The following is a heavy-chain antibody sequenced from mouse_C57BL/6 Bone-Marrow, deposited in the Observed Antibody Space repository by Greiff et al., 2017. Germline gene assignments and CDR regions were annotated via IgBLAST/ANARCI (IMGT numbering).Heavy chain of an antibody. J-gene: IGHJ1*03. CDR2: INPNNGGT. CDR1: GYTFTDYY. V-gene: IGHV1-26*01. CDR3: ARSSYWYFDV. Sequence: VQLQQSGPELVKPGASVKISCKASGYTFTDYYMNWVKQSHGKSLEWIGDINPNNGGTSYNQKFKGKATLTVDKASSTAYMELRILTSEDSAVYYCARSSYWYFDVWGTGTTVTVSS.